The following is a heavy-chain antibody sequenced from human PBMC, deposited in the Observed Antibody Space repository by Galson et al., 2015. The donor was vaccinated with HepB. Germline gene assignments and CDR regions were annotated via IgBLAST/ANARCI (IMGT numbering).Heavy chain of an antibody. D-gene: IGHD1-26*01. CDR2: VSANGKT. CDR1: GYTFTSFG. CDR3: TRDLAIVGPIFFDY. J-gene: IGHJ4*02. V-gene: IGHV1-18*04. Sequence: SVKVSCKASGYTFTSFGISWVRQAPGQGLEWLGWVSANGKTNYAQKVQGRITMTTDTSTNIAYMELRSLTFDDTAVYYCTRDLAIVGPIFFDYWGPGTLVIVSS.